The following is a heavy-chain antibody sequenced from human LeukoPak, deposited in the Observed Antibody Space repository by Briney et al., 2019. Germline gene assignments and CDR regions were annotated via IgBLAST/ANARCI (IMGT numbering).Heavy chain of an antibody. J-gene: IGHJ4*02. V-gene: IGHV3-21*01. CDR1: GFSFSSYS. Sequence: PGGSLRLSCAASGFSFSSYSMNWVRQAPGKGLEWVSSISSGSTYIYYADSVKGRFTISRDNTKNSLYLQVSTLRAEDTAVYYCAREISSSTSFDYWGQGTLVTVSS. D-gene: IGHD2-2*01. CDR2: ISSGSTYI. CDR3: AREISSSTSFDY.